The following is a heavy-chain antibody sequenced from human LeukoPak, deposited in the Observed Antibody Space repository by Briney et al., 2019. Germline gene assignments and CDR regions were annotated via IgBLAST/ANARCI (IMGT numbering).Heavy chain of an antibody. J-gene: IGHJ5*02. D-gene: IGHD3-22*01. Sequence: SGGSLRLSCAASGFTFSSYGMHWVRQAPGKGLEWVAVIWYDGSNKYYADSVKGRFTISRDNSKNTLYLQMNSLRAEDTAVYYCARVLHDYYDSSGYFWFDPWGQGTLVTVSS. V-gene: IGHV3-33*01. CDR3: ARVLHDYYDSSGYFWFDP. CDR2: IWYDGSNK. CDR1: GFTFSSYG.